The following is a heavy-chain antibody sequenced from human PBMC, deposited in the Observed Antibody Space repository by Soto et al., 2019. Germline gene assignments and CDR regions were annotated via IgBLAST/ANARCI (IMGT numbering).Heavy chain of an antibody. D-gene: IGHD6-19*01. V-gene: IGHV1-69*12. CDR1: GGTFSSYA. CDR2: IIPIFGTA. Sequence: QVQLVQSGAEVKKPGSSVKVSCKASGGTFSSYAISWVRQAPGQGLEWMGGIIPIFGTANYAQKFQGRVTITADESTSTAAMELGGLGSEDTAVYYCARDAAGQWLGNAPEPLDAFDIWGQGTVVTVSS. CDR3: ARDAAGQWLGNAPEPLDAFDI. J-gene: IGHJ3*02.